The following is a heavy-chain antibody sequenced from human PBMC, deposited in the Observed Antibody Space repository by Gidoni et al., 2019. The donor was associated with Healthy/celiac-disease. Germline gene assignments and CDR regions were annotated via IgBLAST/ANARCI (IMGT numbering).Heavy chain of an antibody. CDR1: GFTFSSYA. CDR2: ISGSGGST. D-gene: IGHD2-15*01. J-gene: IGHJ4*02. CDR3: LIVVVVAATPGGGY. Sequence: EVQLLESGGGLVQPGGSLRLACSASGFTFSSYAMSWVRQAPGNGLGWVSAISGSGGSTYYADSVKGRFTISRDNSKNTLYLQMNSLRAEDTAVYYCLIVVVVAATPGGGYWGQGTLVTVSS. V-gene: IGHV3-23*01.